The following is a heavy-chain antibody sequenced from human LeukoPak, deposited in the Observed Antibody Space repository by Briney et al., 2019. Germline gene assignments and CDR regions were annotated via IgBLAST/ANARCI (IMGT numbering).Heavy chain of an antibody. J-gene: IGHJ4*02. Sequence: SETLSLTCTVSGGSISSSSYYWGWIRQPPGKGLEWIGYIYYSGSTNYNPSLKSRVTISVDTSKNQFSLKLSSVTAADTAVYYCARQFRDYDFWSGYGYYFDYWGQGTLVTVSS. CDR3: ARQFRDYDFWSGYGYYFDY. D-gene: IGHD3-3*01. CDR2: IYYSGST. CDR1: GGSISSSSYY. V-gene: IGHV4-61*05.